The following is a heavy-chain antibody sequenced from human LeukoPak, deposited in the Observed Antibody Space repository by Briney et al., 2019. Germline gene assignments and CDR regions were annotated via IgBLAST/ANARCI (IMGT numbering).Heavy chain of an antibody. D-gene: IGHD3-9*01. CDR2: MKQDGSEK. CDR3: ARADILTGYYIRGPYVMDV. J-gene: IGHJ6*02. V-gene: IGHV3-7*01. Sequence: GGSLRLSCAASGFTFSSYWMSWVRQAPGKGLEWVANMKQDGSEKYYVDSVKGRFTISRDNAKNSLYLQMNSLRAEDTAVYYCARADILTGYYIRGPYVMDVWGQGTTVTVSS. CDR1: GFTFSSYW.